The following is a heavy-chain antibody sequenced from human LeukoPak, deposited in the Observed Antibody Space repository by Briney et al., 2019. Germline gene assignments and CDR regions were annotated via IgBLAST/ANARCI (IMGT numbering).Heavy chain of an antibody. D-gene: IGHD6-19*01. CDR3: AREGRGSSGWYYFDY. CDR2: INPNSGGT. J-gene: IGHJ4*02. V-gene: IGHV1-2*02. Sequence: PAASVKVSCKASGYTFTGYYMHWVRQAPGQGLEWMGWINPNSGGTNYAQKLQGRVTMTTDTSTSTAYMELRSLRSDDTAVYYCAREGRGSSGWYYFDYWGQGTLVTVSS. CDR1: GYTFTGYY.